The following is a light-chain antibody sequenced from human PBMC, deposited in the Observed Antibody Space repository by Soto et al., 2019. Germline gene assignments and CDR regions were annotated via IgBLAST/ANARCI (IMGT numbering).Light chain of an antibody. CDR3: QQYGSSPPT. Sequence: EIVMTQSPATLSVSPGEGATLSCWASQSVSSNLAWYQQKPGQAPRLLIYGASTRATGIPARFSGSGSGTDFTLTISRLEPEDFAVYYCQQYGSSPPTFGQGTKVDIK. V-gene: IGKV3-15*01. J-gene: IGKJ1*01. CDR1: QSVSSN. CDR2: GAS.